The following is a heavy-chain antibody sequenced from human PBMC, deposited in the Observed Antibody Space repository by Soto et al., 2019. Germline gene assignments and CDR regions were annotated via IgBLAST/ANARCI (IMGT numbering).Heavy chain of an antibody. Sequence: GGSLRLSCAASGFTFSSYGMYWVRQAPGKGLEWVAVIWYDGSNKYYEDSVKGRFTISRDNSKNTLYLQMNSLRAEDTAVYYCARKDYYDSSGYRRDFDYWGQGTLVTVAS. J-gene: IGHJ4*02. CDR1: GFTFSSYG. V-gene: IGHV3-33*01. CDR3: ARKDYYDSSGYRRDFDY. CDR2: IWYDGSNK. D-gene: IGHD3-22*01.